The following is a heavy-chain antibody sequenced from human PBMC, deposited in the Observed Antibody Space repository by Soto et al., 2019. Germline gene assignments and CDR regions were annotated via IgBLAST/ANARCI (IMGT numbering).Heavy chain of an antibody. Sequence: GSLRLSCAASGFTFISYAMSWVRQAPGKGLEWVSAISGSGGSTYYADSVKGRFTISRDNSKNTLYLQMNSLRAEDTAVYYCAKGSFYISSSPGYFDYWGQGTLVTVSS. CDR2: ISGSGGST. D-gene: IGHD6-6*01. V-gene: IGHV3-23*01. CDR1: GFTFISYA. CDR3: AKGSFYISSSPGYFDY. J-gene: IGHJ4*02.